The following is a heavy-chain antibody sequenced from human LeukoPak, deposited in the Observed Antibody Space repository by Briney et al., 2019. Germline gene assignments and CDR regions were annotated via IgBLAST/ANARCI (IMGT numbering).Heavy chain of an antibody. V-gene: IGHV3-23*01. CDR1: GFTFSSYA. Sequence: GGSLRLSCAASGFTFSSYAMSWVRQAPGKGLERVSTISASGGSTYYADSVKGRFTISRDNSKNTLYLQMNSLRAEDTAVYYCAKDHGIAARPAGAFDIWGQGTMVTVSS. J-gene: IGHJ3*02. CDR2: ISASGGST. CDR3: AKDHGIAARPAGAFDI. D-gene: IGHD6-6*01.